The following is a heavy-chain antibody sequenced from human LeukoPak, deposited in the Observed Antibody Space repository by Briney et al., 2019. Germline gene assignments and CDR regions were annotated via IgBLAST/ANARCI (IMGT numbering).Heavy chain of an antibody. J-gene: IGHJ3*02. CDR2: ISSSSSYI. D-gene: IGHD3-16*01. V-gene: IGHV3-21*01. CDR3: ARDGLHLGLGAFDI. CDR1: GFTFSSYS. Sequence: GVSLRLSCAASGFTFSSYSMNWVRQAPGKGLEWVSSISSSSSYIYYADSVKGRFTISRDNAKNSLYLQMNSLRAEDTAVYYCARDGLHLGLGAFDIWGQGTMVTVSS.